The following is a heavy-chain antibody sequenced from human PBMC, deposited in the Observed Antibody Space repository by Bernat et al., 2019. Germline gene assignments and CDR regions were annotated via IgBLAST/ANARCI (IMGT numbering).Heavy chain of an antibody. CDR3: AKQGDWGYYYGSGSYFYY. J-gene: IGHJ4*02. D-gene: IGHD3-10*01. CDR1: GFTFSSYA. CDR2: ISGSGGST. Sequence: EVQLWESGGGLVQPGGSLRLSCAASGFTFSSYAMSWVRQAPGKGLEWVSGISGSGGSTYYADSVKGRFTISRDNSKNTLYLQMNSLRAVDTAVYYGAKQGDWGYYYGSGSYFYYWGQGTLVTVSS. V-gene: IGHV3-23*01.